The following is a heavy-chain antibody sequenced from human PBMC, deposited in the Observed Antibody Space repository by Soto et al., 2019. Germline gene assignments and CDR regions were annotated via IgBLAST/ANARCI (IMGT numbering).Heavy chain of an antibody. CDR2: IFYSGTT. J-gene: IGHJ4*02. Sequence: WTWIRQLPDKGLEYIGYIFYSGTTYYNPSLKDRVTISLDTSKNQFYLSLTSXXXXXXXXXXCAGPTSYFEYWGQGTLVNVSS. CDR3: CAGPTSYFEY. V-gene: IGHV4-31*02.